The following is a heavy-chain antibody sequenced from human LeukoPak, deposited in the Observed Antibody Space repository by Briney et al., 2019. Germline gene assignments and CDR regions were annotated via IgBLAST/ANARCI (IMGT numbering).Heavy chain of an antibody. V-gene: IGHV3-23*01. CDR1: GFTFSSGA. Sequence: GGSLRLSCAASGFTFSSGAMSWIRQAPGKGLEWVSSITGSGGSTDYADSVKGRFTISRDNSKNTLYLQMNSLRAEDTAIYYCAKDRAPYRLFDYWGQGTLVTVSS. D-gene: IGHD4-11*01. CDR2: ITGSGGST. CDR3: AKDRAPYRLFDY. J-gene: IGHJ4*02.